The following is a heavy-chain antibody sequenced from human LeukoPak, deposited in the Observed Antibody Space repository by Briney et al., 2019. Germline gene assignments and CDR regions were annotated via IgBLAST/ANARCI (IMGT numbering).Heavy chain of an antibody. CDR1: GGTFSSYA. CDR2: INPNSGGT. CDR3: ARDGEDY. D-gene: IGHD3-10*01. V-gene: IGHV1-2*02. J-gene: IGHJ4*02. Sequence: GASVKVSCKASGGTFSSYAISWVRQAPGQGLEWMGWINPNSGGTNYAQKFQGRVTMTRDTSISTAYMELSRLRSDDTAVYYCARDGEDYWGQGTLVTVSS.